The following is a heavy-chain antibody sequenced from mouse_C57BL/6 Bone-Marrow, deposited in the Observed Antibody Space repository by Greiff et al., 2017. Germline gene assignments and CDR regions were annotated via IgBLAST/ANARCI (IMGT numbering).Heavy chain of an antibody. CDR1: GFSLTSYG. D-gene: IGHD1-1*01. V-gene: IGHV2-2*01. CDR3: ARDSYCYGSSLFEC. Sequence: VKLQESGPGLVQPSQSLSITCTVSGFSLTSYGVHWVRQSPGKGLEWLGVIWSGGSTDYNAAFISRLSISKDNPKSQVFFKMNSLQADDTAIYYCARDSYCYGSSLFECWGQGTTLSVAS. CDR2: IWSGGST. J-gene: IGHJ2*01.